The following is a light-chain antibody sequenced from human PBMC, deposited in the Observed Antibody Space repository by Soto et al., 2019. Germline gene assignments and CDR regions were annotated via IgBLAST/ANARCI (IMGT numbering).Light chain of an antibody. CDR3: SLYTSSSTVA. CDR1: SSDDGSYNR. J-gene: IGLJ2*01. CDR2: EVS. V-gene: IGLV2-18*01. Sequence: QSALTQPPSVSGSPGQSVTIPCTASSSDDGSYNRVSWYQQPPGTPPKLMIYEVSNRPSGVPDRFSGSKSGNTASLAISGLQADDVANYYCSLYTSSSTVAFGGGTKLTVL.